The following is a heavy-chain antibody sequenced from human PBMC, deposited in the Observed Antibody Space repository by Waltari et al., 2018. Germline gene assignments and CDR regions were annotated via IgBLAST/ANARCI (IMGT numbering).Heavy chain of an antibody. CDR2: IYSTGRT. D-gene: IGHD5-12*01. CDR1: GGSISSTDYY. Sequence: QVQLQESGPGLVKPSQTLSLTCTVSGGSISSTDYYWSWIRQPPGGGLEWIGYIYSTGRTYYKSSLKSRIAMSLDRSKNQFSLKLRSVTAADTAVYFCARFLSGSYFDYWGQGTLVPLSS. J-gene: IGHJ4*02. CDR3: ARFLSGSYFDY. V-gene: IGHV4-30-4*08.